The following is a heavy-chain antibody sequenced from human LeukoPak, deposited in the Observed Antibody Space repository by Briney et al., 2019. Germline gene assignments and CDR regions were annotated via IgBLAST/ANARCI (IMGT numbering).Heavy chain of an antibody. J-gene: IGHJ5*02. V-gene: IGHV1-69*13. D-gene: IGHD4-23*01. Sequence: SVKVSCKASGGAFSSYAISWVRQAPGQGLEWMGGIIPIFGTANYAQKFQGRVTITADESTSTAYMELSSLRSEDTAVYYCARDRTDPLVKDNWFDPWGQGTLVTVSS. CDR2: IIPIFGTA. CDR1: GGAFSSYA. CDR3: ARDRTDPLVKDNWFDP.